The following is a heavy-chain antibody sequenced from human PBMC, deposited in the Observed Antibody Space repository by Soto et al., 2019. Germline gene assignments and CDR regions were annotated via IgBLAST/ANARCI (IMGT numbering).Heavy chain of an antibody. V-gene: IGHV3-30-3*01. J-gene: IGHJ6*02. Sequence: QVQLVESGGGVVQPGRSLRLSCAASGFTFSSYAMHWVRQAPGKGLEWVAVISYDGSNKYYEDSVKGRFTISRDNSKNTLYLQMNSLRAEDTAVYYCARDRRSFTPYYYYYYGMDVCGQGTTVTVSS. CDR3: ARDRRSFTPYYYYYYGMDV. CDR1: GFTFSSYA. D-gene: IGHD6-6*01. CDR2: ISYDGSNK.